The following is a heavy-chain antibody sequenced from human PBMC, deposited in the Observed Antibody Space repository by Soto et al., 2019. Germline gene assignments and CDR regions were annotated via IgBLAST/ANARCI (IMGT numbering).Heavy chain of an antibody. CDR1: GYTFTGYY. J-gene: IGHJ6*02. CDR2: INSNSGST. D-gene: IGHD4-17*01. CDR3: ATHGYGDYPPLYYYYYGMDV. Sequence: ASVKVSCKASGYTFTGYYMHWVRQAPGQGLEWMGWINSNSGSTNYAQKFQGWVTMTRDTSISTAYMELSRLRSEDTAVYYCATHGYGDYPPLYYYYYGMDVWGQGTTVTVSS. V-gene: IGHV1-2*04.